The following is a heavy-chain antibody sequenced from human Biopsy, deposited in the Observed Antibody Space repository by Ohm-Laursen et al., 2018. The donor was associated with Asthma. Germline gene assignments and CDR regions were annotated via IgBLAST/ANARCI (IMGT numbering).Heavy chain of an antibody. D-gene: IGHD3-16*01. J-gene: IGHJ4*02. CDR3: ARRGGVRRYFDY. Sequence: TLSLTCSVSGGSISSGAYYWSWARQPPGKGLEWIGYIYYIGSTYYNPSLKSRVAISLDTSKNQFSLKLSSVTAADTAVYFCARRGGVRRYFDYWGQGTLVTVSS. CDR1: GGSISSGAYY. V-gene: IGHV4-30-4*01. CDR2: IYYIGST.